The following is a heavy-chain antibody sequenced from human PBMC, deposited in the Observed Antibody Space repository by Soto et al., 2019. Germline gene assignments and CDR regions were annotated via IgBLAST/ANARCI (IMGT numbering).Heavy chain of an antibody. Sequence: QVQLVESGGGVVQPGRSLRLSCAASGFTFSRHAMHWVRQAPVKGLEWVAVISYDGSEKYYADSVKGRFTISRDSSNNTVYLQMDSLGPEDTAVYYCAREVGGSSPPGWGQGTLVTVFS. D-gene: IGHD6-6*01. CDR3: AREVGGSSPPG. J-gene: IGHJ4*02. V-gene: IGHV3-30-3*01. CDR2: ISYDGSEK. CDR1: GFTFSRHA.